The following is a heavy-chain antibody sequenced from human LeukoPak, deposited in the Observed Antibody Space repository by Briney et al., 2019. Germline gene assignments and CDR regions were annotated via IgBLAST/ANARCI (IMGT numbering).Heavy chain of an antibody. D-gene: IGHD6-13*01. J-gene: IGHJ4*02. Sequence: GASVKVSCKASGYTFTSYYMHWVRQAPGQGLEWMGIINPSGGSTSYAQKFQGRVTMTRDTSTSTVYMELSSLRSEDTAVYYCARDGPIRGGPTGYSSSWYTGFKGSYDYWGQGTLVTVSS. CDR3: ARDGPIRGGPTGYSSSWYTGFKGSYDY. CDR1: GYTFTSYY. CDR2: INPSGGST. V-gene: IGHV1-46*01.